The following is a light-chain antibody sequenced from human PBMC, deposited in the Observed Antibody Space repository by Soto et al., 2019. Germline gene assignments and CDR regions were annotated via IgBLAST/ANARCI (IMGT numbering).Light chain of an antibody. J-gene: IGLJ1*01. V-gene: IGLV2-8*01. Sequence: SALSLPPSASGSPGQSHNISCIGTISDVGAYNYVSWYQQHPGKVPKLMIYEVSKRPSGVPDRFYASKSGKKASLTVSGLQAEDEADYYCSSHGGSNNFYVFGTGTKVTV. CDR3: SSHGGSNNFYV. CDR2: EVS. CDR1: ISDVGAYNY.